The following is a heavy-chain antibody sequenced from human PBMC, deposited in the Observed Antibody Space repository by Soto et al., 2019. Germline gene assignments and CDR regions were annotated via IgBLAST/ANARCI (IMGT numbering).Heavy chain of an antibody. CDR2: IIPIFGTA. CDR1: GGTFSSSA. D-gene: IGHD1-20*01. CDR3: AIYNWNPTNWFDP. J-gene: IGHJ5*02. V-gene: IGHV1-69*01. Sequence: QVQLVPSGAEVKKPGSSVKVSCKASGGTFSSSAISWVRQAPGQGLEWMGGIIPIFGTATYAQKFQGRVTINADESTSTADMELRSLRSEDTAVYYCAIYNWNPTNWFDPWGQGTLVTVSS.